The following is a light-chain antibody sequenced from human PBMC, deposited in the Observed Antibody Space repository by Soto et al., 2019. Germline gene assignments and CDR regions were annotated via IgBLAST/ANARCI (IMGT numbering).Light chain of an antibody. J-gene: IGKJ2*01. Sequence: EILLTQSPGTLSLSPGERATLSCRTSQSVGSTYLAWYQQKPGQAPRLLIFEASRRATGIPDRFSGSGSGTDFTLTISRLQPEDFAVYYCLQFDSSPRYTFGQGTKLQI. CDR1: QSVGSTY. CDR2: EAS. V-gene: IGKV3-20*01. CDR3: LQFDSSPRYT.